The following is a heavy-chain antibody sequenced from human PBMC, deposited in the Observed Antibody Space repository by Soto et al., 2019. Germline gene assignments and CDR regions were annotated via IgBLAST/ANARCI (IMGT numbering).Heavy chain of an antibody. CDR2: INSDGSSI. V-gene: IGHV3-74*01. CDR3: AREAGYSSGWRQDY. D-gene: IGHD6-19*01. Sequence: GALRVSRAACGFTFSSYWMHWVRQTPGKGLEWVSRINSDGSSISYADSVKGRFTISRDNAKNTLYLQMNSLRVEDTAVYYCAREAGYSSGWRQDYWGQGTLVTVSS. J-gene: IGHJ4*02. CDR1: GFTFSSYW.